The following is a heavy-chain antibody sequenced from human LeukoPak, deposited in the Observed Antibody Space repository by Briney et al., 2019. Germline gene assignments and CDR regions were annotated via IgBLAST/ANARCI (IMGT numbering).Heavy chain of an antibody. CDR2: MNPNSGNT. J-gene: IGHJ4*02. Sequence: ASVKVSCKASGYTFTSYDINWVRQATGQGLEWMGWMNPNSGNTGYAQKFQGRVTITRNTSIITAYMELSSLRSEDTAVYYCARAKLSITIFGVVINYFDYWGQGTLVTVSS. D-gene: IGHD3-3*01. CDR1: GYTFTSYD. CDR3: ARAKLSITIFGVVINYFDY. V-gene: IGHV1-8*03.